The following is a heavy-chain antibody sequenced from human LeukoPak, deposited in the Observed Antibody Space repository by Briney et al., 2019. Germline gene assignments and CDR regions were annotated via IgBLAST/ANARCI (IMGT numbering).Heavy chain of an antibody. D-gene: IGHD3-3*01. J-gene: IGHJ4*02. CDR3: ARDRDFRIDY. CDR2: IKSDGSST. V-gene: IGHV3-74*01. Sequence: GGSLRLSCAASGFTFSSYLMFWVRQAPGKGLVWVSRIKSDGSSTNYAASVKGRFTISRDNAKNTLYLQMNSLRAEDTAVYYCARDRDFRIDYWGQGTLVTVSS. CDR1: GFTFSSYL.